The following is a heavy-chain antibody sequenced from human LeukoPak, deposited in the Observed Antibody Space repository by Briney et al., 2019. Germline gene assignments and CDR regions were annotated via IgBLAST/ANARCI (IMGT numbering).Heavy chain of an antibody. V-gene: IGHV3-30*02. CDR2: IRYDGSNK. CDR3: AKDNDFLEWLYPFGY. J-gene: IGHJ4*02. Sequence: PGGSLRLSCAASGFTFSSYGMHWVRQAPGKGLEWVAFIRYDGSNKYYADSVKGRFTISRDNSKNTLYLQMNSLRAEDTAVYYCAKDNDFLEWLYPFGYWGQGTLVTVSS. CDR1: GFTFSSYG. D-gene: IGHD3-3*01.